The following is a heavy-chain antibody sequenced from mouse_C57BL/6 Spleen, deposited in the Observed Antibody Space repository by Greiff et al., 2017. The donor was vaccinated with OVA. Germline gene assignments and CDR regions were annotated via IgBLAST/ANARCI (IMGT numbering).Heavy chain of an antibody. Sequence: EVQLQQSGPELVKPGASVKISCKASGYTFTDYYMNWVKQSHGKSLEWIGDINPNNGGTSYNQKFKGKATLTVDKSSSTAYMELRSLTSEDSAVYYCANTYVYSLAYWGQGTLVTVAA. CDR3: ANTYVYSLAY. D-gene: IGHD2-3*01. V-gene: IGHV1-26*01. CDR1: GYTFTDYY. J-gene: IGHJ3*01. CDR2: INPNNGGT.